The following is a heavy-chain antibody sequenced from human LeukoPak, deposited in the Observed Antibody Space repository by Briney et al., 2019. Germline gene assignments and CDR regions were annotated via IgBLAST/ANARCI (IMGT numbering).Heavy chain of an antibody. J-gene: IGHJ5*02. CDR3: AKGTAAGPGADWFDP. V-gene: IGHV3-9*01. Sequence: GGSLRLSCAASGFTFSSYSMNWVRQAPGKGLEWVSGISWNSGSIGYADSVKGRFTISRDNAKNSLYLQMNSLRAEDTALYYCAKGTAAGPGADWFDPWGQGTLVTVSS. D-gene: IGHD6-13*01. CDR2: ISWNSGSI. CDR1: GFTFSSYS.